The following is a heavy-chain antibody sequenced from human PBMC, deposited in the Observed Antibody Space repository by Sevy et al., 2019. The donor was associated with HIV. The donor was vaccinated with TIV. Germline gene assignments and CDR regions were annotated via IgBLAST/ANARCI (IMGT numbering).Heavy chain of an antibody. CDR1: GFTFSSYA. V-gene: IGHV3-23*01. CDR2: ISGSGGST. CDR3: AKHVHCGGDCYGGLSGANYYYYYMDV. J-gene: IGHJ6*03. D-gene: IGHD2-21*02. Sequence: VGSLRLSCAASGFTFSSYAMSWVRQAPGKGLEWVSAISGSGGSTYYADSVKGRFTISRDNSKNTLYLQMNSLRAEDTAVYYCAKHVHCGGDCYGGLSGANYYYYYMDVWGKGTTVTVSS.